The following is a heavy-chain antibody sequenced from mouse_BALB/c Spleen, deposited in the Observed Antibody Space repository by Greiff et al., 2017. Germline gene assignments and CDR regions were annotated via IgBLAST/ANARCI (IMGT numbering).Heavy chain of an antibody. Sequence: EVQLVESGGGLVQPGGSLKLSCAASGFTFSSYGMSWVRQTPDKRLELVATINSNGGSTYYPDSVKGRFTISRDNAKNTLYLQMSSLKSEDTAMYYCAREDDYYAMDYWGQGTSVTVSS. V-gene: IGHV5-6-3*01. CDR2: INSNGGST. J-gene: IGHJ4*01. CDR1: GFTFSSYG. CDR3: AREDDYYAMDY.